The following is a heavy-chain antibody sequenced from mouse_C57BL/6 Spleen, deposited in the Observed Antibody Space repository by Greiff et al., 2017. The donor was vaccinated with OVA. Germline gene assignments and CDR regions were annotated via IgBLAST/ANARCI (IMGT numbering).Heavy chain of an antibody. V-gene: IGHV5-4*01. Sequence: DVKLVESGGGLVKPGGSLKLSCAASGFTFSSYAMSWVRQTPEKRLEWVATISDGGSYTYYPDNVKGRFTISRDNAKNNLYLQMSHLKSEDTAMYYCARDRGTGRGGLDYWGQGTSVTVSS. D-gene: IGHD4-1*01. J-gene: IGHJ4*01. CDR3: ARDRGTGRGGLDY. CDR1: GFTFSSYA. CDR2: ISDGGSYT.